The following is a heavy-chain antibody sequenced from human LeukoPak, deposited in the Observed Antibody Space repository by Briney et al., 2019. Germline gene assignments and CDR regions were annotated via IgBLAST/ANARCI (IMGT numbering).Heavy chain of an antibody. V-gene: IGHV3-23*01. J-gene: IGHJ3*02. CDR1: GFIFSSYA. CDR2: ISGSGGNA. CDR3: ARRLAAGDLASFDI. D-gene: IGHD6-13*01. Sequence: PGGSLRLSCAASGFIFSSYAMSWVRQAPGKGLEWVSGISGSGGNAYSADSVKGRFTISRDNSRNTLSLQMNSLRVEDTAVYFCARRLAAGDLASFDIWGQGTMVTVSS.